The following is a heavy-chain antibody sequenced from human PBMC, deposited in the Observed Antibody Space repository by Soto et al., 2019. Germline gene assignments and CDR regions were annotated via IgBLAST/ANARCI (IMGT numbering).Heavy chain of an antibody. CDR2: IDPSDSYT. CDR3: ARNYAAYYDILTGSAPNYYYYGMDV. CDR1: GYIFTSYW. J-gene: IGHJ6*02. V-gene: IGHV5-10-1*01. Sequence: GESLKISCKGSGYIFTSYWISWGRQMPGKGLEWMGRIDPSDSYTNYSPSFQGHVTISADKSISTAYLQWSSLKASDTAMYYCARNYAAYYDILTGSAPNYYYYGMDVWGQGTTVTVSS. D-gene: IGHD3-9*01.